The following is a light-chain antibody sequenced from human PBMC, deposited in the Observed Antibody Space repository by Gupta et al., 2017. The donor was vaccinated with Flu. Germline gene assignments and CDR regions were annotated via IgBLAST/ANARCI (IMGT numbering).Light chain of an antibody. Sequence: QSALTQPASVSGSPGQSSKLSCTGTSSDLGSYNYVSWYQQHPGKAPKLMIYEVSNRPSGVSNRFSGSKSGNTASLTISGLQAEDEADYYCSSYISSSTLEVFGGGTKLTVL. J-gene: IGLJ3*02. CDR1: SSDLGSYNY. CDR2: EVS. CDR3: SSYISSSTLEV. V-gene: IGLV2-14*01.